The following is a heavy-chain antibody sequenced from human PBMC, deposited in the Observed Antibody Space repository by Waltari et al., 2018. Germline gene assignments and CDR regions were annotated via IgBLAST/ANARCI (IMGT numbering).Heavy chain of an antibody. CDR1: GFTFSSYA. D-gene: IGHD6-13*01. CDR3: AKRVSSWYPEAGSPYYFDY. CDR2: ISGSGGST. J-gene: IGHJ4*02. V-gene: IGHV3-23*04. Sequence: EVQLVESGGGLVQPGGSLRLSCAASGFTFSSYAMSWVRQAPGHGLEWVSAISGSGGSTYYADAVKGRFTISRDNSKNTLYLQMNSLRAEDTAVYYCAKRVSSWYPEAGSPYYFDYWGQGTLVTVSS.